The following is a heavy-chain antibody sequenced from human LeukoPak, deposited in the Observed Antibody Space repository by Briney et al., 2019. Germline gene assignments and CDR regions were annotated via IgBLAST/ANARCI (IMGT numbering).Heavy chain of an antibody. J-gene: IGHJ4*02. CDR1: GGSISSYY. CDR2: IYYSGST. V-gene: IGHV4-59*01. CDR3: ARYPGLEGTGSRGAFDY. Sequence: SETLSLTCTVSGGSISSYYWSWIRQPPGKGLEWIGYIYYSGSTNYNPSLKSRVTISVGTSKNQFSLKLNSVTAADTAVYYCARYPGLEGTGSRGAFDYWGQGALVTVSS. D-gene: IGHD3-10*01.